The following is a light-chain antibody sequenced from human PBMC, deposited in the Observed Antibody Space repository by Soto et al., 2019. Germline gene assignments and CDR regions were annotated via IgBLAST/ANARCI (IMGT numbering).Light chain of an antibody. CDR3: SSYTTSGTPYV. CDR1: SSDVGGYNF. V-gene: IGLV2-14*03. CDR2: DVS. J-gene: IGLJ1*01. Sequence: QSALTQPASVSGSPGQSITISCTGTSSDVGGYNFVSWYQQHPGKAPKLIIYDVSDRPSGVSNRFSGSKSGNTASLTISDLQAEDEADYYCSSYTTSGTPYVFGTGTKLTVL.